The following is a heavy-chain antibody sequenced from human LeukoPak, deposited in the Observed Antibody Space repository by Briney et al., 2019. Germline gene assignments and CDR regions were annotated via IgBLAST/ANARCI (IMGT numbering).Heavy chain of an antibody. CDR3: ARDGYYYYYMDV. CDR1: GFTFSSYW. Sequence: GGSLRLSCAASGFTFSSYWMHWVRQDPGKGLVWVSHINNDGSSTSYADSVKGRFTISRDNAKNTLYLQMNSLRAEDTAVYYCARDGYYYYYMDVWGKGTTVTISS. V-gene: IGHV3-74*01. CDR2: INNDGSST. J-gene: IGHJ6*03.